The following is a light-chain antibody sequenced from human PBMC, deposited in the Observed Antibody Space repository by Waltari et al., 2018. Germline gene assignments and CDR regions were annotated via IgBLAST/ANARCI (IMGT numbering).Light chain of an antibody. CDR1: SSDVGTYNL. Sequence: SIAVSCTGTSSDVGTYNLVSWYQQRPGKAPKLIIYEANKRPSGISTRFSGSKSGNTASLTISGLQAEDEADYYCCSFAGRSTWVFGTGTKVIVL. V-gene: IGLV2-23*01. CDR3: CSFAGRSTWV. J-gene: IGLJ1*01. CDR2: EAN.